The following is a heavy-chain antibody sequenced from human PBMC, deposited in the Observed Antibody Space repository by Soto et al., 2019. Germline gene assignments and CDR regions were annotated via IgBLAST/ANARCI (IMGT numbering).Heavy chain of an antibody. Sequence: QLQLQESGPGLVKPSETLSLTCTVSGGSISSSPYYWGWIRQPPGKGLEWIGSISYSGSTYFKPSLKSRVTISVDTSKNQCSLKVTSVTAADSAVYYCARVSPFLDYWGQGTLVTVSS. CDR2: ISYSGST. CDR1: GGSISSSPYY. J-gene: IGHJ4*02. V-gene: IGHV4-39*01. CDR3: ARVSPFLDY.